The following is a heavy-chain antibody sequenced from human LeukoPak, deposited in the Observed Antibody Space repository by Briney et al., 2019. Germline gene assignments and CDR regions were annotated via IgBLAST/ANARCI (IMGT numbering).Heavy chain of an antibody. J-gene: IGHJ4*02. V-gene: IGHV3-7*01. Sequence: GGSLRLSCAASGFTFTSYWMSWVRQAPGKGLEWVANIKQDGSEKYYVDSVKGRFTITRDNAKNSLYLQMNSLRAEDTAVYYCASQSYGLFEYWGQGTLVTVSS. CDR2: IKQDGSEK. CDR1: GFTFTSYW. CDR3: ASQSYGLFEY. D-gene: IGHD3-10*01.